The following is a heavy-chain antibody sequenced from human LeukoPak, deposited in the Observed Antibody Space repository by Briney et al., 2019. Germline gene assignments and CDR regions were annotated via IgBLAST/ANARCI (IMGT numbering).Heavy chain of an antibody. CDR2: IWYDGSNK. CDR1: RFTFSSYG. V-gene: IGHV3-33*01. J-gene: IGHJ4*02. Sequence: GGSLRLSCAASRFTFSSYGMHWVRQAPGKGLEWVAVIWYDGSNKYYADSVKGRFTISRDNSKNTLYLQMNSLRAEDTAVYYCARDSGSYYFDYWGQGTLVTVPS. D-gene: IGHD1-26*01. CDR3: ARDSGSYYFDY.